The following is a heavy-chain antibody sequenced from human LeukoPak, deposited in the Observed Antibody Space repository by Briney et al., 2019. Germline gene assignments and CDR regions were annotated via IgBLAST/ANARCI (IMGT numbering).Heavy chain of an antibody. V-gene: IGHV1-8*03. Sequence: ASVKVSCKASGYTFTSYDINWVRQATGQGLEWMGWMNPNSGNTGYAQKFQGRVTITRNTSISTAYMELSSLRSEDTAVYYCARALIPRTYQLLSGRTSPKRAYYFDYWGQGTLVTVSS. CDR3: ARALIPRTYQLLSGRTSPKRAYYFDY. J-gene: IGHJ4*02. CDR1: GYTFTSYD. CDR2: MNPNSGNT. D-gene: IGHD2-2*01.